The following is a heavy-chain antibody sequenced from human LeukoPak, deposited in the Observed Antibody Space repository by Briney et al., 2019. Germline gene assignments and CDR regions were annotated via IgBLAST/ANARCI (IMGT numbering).Heavy chain of an antibody. CDR3: ARLWFGESSDYFDY. CDR1: GGSISSYY. J-gene: IGHJ4*02. Sequence: SETLSLTCTVSGGSISSYYWSWIRQPPGKGPEWIGYIYYSGSTNYNPSLKSRVTISVDTSKNQFSLKLSSVTAADTAVYYCARLWFGESSDYFDYRGQGTLVTVSS. D-gene: IGHD3-10*01. V-gene: IGHV4-59*01. CDR2: IYYSGST.